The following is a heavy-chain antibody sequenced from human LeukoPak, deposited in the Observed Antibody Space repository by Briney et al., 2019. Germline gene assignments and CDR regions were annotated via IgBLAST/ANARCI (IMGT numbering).Heavy chain of an antibody. CDR3: ARERGDGDYYYYMDV. Sequence: GGSLRLSCSVSGFTFTDFSVRCVRQAPGKGLEWVSIISRVSTYIHYADSVKSRFTVSRDDAKSSLYLQMTSLRAEDTAVYFCARERGDGDYYYYMDVWGKGTTVTVSS. D-gene: IGHD2-21*02. J-gene: IGHJ6*03. CDR1: GFTFTDFS. CDR2: ISRVSTYI. V-gene: IGHV3-21*01.